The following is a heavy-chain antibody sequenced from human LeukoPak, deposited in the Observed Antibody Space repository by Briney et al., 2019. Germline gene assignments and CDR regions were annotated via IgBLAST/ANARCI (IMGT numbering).Heavy chain of an antibody. J-gene: IGHJ5*02. Sequence: ASVKVSCTTSGYSFTDYYMHWVRQAPGQGLEWMGWINPNSGGTSSAQKFQGRVTMTRDTSITTVYMEMNWLTSDDTAIYYCARADRLHGGPYLIGPWGQGTLVTVSS. V-gene: IGHV1-2*02. CDR1: GYSFTDYY. D-gene: IGHD2-21*01. CDR3: ARADRLHGGPYLIGP. CDR2: INPNSGGT.